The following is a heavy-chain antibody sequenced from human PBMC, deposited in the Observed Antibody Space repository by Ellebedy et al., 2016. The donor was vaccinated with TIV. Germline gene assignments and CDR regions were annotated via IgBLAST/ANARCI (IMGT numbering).Heavy chain of an antibody. CDR3: ARTDCSGRSCYSFFQY. Sequence: PGGSLRLSCAASGFTFNSYAMHWVRQAPGKGLVWVSQMNSDGSTIRNADSVKGRFTISRDDSGDTLYLQMHSLRAEDKAIYYCARTDCSGRSCYSFFQYWGQGTPVTVSS. J-gene: IGHJ1*01. CDR2: MNSDGSTI. CDR1: GFTFNSYA. D-gene: IGHD2-15*01. V-gene: IGHV3-74*01.